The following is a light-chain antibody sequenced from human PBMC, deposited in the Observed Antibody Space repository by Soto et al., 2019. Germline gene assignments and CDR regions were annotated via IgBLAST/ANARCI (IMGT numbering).Light chain of an antibody. CDR2: DAS. CDR1: QCISSY. V-gene: IGKV1-9*01. Sequence: DIQMTQSPSSVSASVGDRVTITCRASQCISSYLGWYQQKPGKAPNLLIYDASTLHSGVPSRFSGGGSGTDFTLTINRLEPEDFAVYYCHQYGSSPHTFGQGTRLE. CDR3: HQYGSSPHT. J-gene: IGKJ5*01.